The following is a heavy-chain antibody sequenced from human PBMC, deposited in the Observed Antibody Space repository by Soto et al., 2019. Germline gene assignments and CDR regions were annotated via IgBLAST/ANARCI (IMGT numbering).Heavy chain of an antibody. D-gene: IGHD4-17*01. V-gene: IGHV3-33*01. Sequence: QVQLVESGGGVVQPGRSLRLSCAASGFTFSSYGMHWVRQAPGKGLEWVAVIWYDGSNKYYADSVKGRFTISRDNSKNTLYLQMNSLRAEDTAVYYCARAHGEEKGFYDYGDYGIDYWGQGTLVTVSS. J-gene: IGHJ4*02. CDR3: ARAHGEEKGFYDYGDYGIDY. CDR2: IWYDGSNK. CDR1: GFTFSSYG.